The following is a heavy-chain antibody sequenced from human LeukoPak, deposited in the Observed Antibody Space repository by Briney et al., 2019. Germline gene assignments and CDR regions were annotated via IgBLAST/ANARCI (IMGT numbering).Heavy chain of an antibody. CDR1: GFTFSSYA. V-gene: IGHV3-30-3*01. D-gene: IGHD7-27*01. CDR3: AKDQDWGFDY. CDR2: ISYDGSNK. Sequence: GGSLRLSCAASGFTFSSYAMHWVRQAPGKGLEWVAVISYDGSNKYYADSVKGRFTISRDNAKNSLYLQMTSLRDEDTADYYCAKDQDWGFDYWGRGALVTVSS. J-gene: IGHJ4*02.